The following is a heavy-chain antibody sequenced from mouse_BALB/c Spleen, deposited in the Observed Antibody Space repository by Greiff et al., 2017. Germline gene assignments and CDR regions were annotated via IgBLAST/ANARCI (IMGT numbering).Heavy chain of an antibody. D-gene: IGHD2-4*01. CDR1: GYTFSSYW. CDR3: ARRDYDSRRRFAY. Sequence: QVQLQQSGAELMKPGASVKISCKATGYTFSSYWIEWVKQRPGHGLEWIGEILPGSGSTNYNQKFKGKATFTADTSSNTAYMQLSSLTSEDSAVYYCARRDYDSRRRFAYWGQGTLVTVSA. CDR2: ILPGSGST. V-gene: IGHV1-9*01. J-gene: IGHJ3*01.